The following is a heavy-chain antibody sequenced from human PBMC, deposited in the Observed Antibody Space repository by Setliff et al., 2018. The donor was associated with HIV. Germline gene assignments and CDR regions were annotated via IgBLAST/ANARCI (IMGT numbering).Heavy chain of an antibody. CDR2: FDPEDGEI. CDR3: AAVRLSHLGYCRSATCYPDY. V-gene: IGHV1-24*01. D-gene: IGHD2-15*01. CDR1: GSTLTELS. Sequence: ASVKVSCKVSGSTLTELSMHWVRQAPGKGLVWMGGFDPEDGEIIYAQKFQGRVTMIEDTSTDTAYMELSSLRSEDTAVYYCAAVRLSHLGYCRSATCYPDYWGQGTLATVSS. J-gene: IGHJ4*02.